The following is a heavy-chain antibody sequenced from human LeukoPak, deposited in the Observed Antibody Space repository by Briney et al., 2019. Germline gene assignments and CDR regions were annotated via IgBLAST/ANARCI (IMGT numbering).Heavy chain of an antibody. CDR1: GFTFRNYW. Sequence: GGSLRLPCAASGFTFRNYWMHWVRQVPGKGLVWVSRINPDGSDKGYADSVKGRFTISRDNAKNTLYLQMNSLRADDTAVYYCARENWYLADWGQGTLVTVSS. CDR3: ARENWYLAD. CDR2: INPDGSDK. V-gene: IGHV3-74*01. D-gene: IGHD1-1*01. J-gene: IGHJ4*02.